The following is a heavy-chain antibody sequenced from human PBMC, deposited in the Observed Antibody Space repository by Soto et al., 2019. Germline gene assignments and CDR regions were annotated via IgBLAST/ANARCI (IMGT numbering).Heavy chain of an antibody. J-gene: IGHJ4*02. V-gene: IGHV4-39*01. CDR2: IYYSGST. Sequence: SETLSLTCAVSYGSISSSSYYWGFILQPPLKVLEWIGSIYYSGSTYYKPSLKSRVTISVDTSKNQFSLKLSSVTAADTAVYYCAREYYDFWSGYYPPPLPFEYWGQGTLVTVSS. CDR1: YGSISSSSYY. D-gene: IGHD3-3*01. CDR3: AREYYDFWSGYYPPPLPFEY.